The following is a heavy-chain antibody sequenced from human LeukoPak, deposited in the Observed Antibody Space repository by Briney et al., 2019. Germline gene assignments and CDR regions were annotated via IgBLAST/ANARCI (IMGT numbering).Heavy chain of an antibody. CDR1: GFTFSSYA. Sequence: GRSLRLSCAASGFTFSSYAIHWVSQAPGKGLEWEAVISYDGSNKYYTDSVKGRFTISRDNSKKTLYLQMNSLRPEDTAVYYCGYCSSTSCYPAPLGMDVWGQGTTVTVSS. D-gene: IGHD2-2*01. CDR2: ISYDGSNK. J-gene: IGHJ6*02. CDR3: GYCSSTSCYPAPLGMDV. V-gene: IGHV3-30-3*01.